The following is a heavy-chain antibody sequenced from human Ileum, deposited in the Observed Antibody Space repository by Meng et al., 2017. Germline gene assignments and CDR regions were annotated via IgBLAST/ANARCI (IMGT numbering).Heavy chain of an antibody. CDR3: SRGRPSTRGDAFDM. CDR2: ITTTGPYT. CDR1: GFTFTNYE. Sequence: GESLKISCGASGFTFTNYEMNWVRQAPGKGPEWISYITTTGPYTQYADSVKDRFTVSRDNTKNSLYLQMNSLRVEDTAIYYCSRGRPSTRGDAFDMWGQGTMVTVSS. J-gene: IGHJ3*02. D-gene: IGHD5/OR15-5a*01. V-gene: IGHV3-48*03.